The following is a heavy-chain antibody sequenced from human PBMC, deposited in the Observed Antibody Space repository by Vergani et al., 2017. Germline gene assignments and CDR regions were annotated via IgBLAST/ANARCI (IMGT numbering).Heavy chain of an antibody. CDR3: ARHLAYCGGDCYPYYDGMDV. D-gene: IGHD2-21*02. V-gene: IGHV4-39*01. CDR2: IYYSGST. CDR1: GGSISSSSYY. Sequence: QLQLQESGPGLVKPSETLSLTCTVSGGSISSSSYYWGWIRQPPGKGLEWIGSIYYSGSTYYNPSLKSRVTISVDTSKNQFSLKLRSVTAADTAVYYCARHLAYCGGDCYPYYDGMDVWGQGTTVTVSS. J-gene: IGHJ6*02.